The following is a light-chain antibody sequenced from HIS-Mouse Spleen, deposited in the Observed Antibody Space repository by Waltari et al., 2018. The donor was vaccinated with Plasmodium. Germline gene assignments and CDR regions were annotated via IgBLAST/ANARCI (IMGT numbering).Light chain of an antibody. CDR1: RSDVGGYNF. CDR2: DVS. J-gene: IGLJ2*01. V-gene: IGLV2-11*01. CDR3: CSYAGSYTFVV. Sequence: QSALTQPRPVSGSPGQSVTISCTGTRSDVGGYNFVSWYQQHPGNAPKLLIYDVSKRPSGVPDRFSGSKSGNTASLTISGLQAEDEADYYCCSYAGSYTFVVFGGGTKLTVL.